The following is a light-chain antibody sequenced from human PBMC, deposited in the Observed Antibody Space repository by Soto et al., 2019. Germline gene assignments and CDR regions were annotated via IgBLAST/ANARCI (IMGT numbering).Light chain of an antibody. CDR3: SSYTTTSTQV. V-gene: IGLV2-14*01. CDR1: SSDVGGYNF. CDR2: DVS. Sequence: QSALTQPASVSESPGQSVTISCTGTSSDVGGYNFVSWYQQHPDKAPKLIIYDVSDRPPGVSDRFSASKSGNTASLSISGLQAEDEADYYCSSYTTTSTQVFGGGTKVTVL. J-gene: IGLJ2*01.